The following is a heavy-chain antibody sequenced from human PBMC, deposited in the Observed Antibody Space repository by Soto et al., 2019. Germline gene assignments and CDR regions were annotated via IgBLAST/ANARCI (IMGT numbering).Heavy chain of an antibody. J-gene: IGHJ3*02. CDR2: IIPIFGTA. V-gene: IGHV1-69*01. CDR1: GGTFSSYA. D-gene: IGHD2-2*02. CDR3: ARDLVVVVPAAIRDDAFDI. Sequence: QVQLVQSGAEVKKPGSSVKVSCKASGGTFSSYAISWVRQAPGQGLEWMGGIIPIFGTANYAQKFQGRVTITADESTRTAYMELSRLRSEDTAVYYCARDLVVVVPAAIRDDAFDIWGQGTMVTVSS.